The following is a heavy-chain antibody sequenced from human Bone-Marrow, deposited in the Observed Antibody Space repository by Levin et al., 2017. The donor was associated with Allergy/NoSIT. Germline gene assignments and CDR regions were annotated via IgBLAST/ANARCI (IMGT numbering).Heavy chain of an antibody. D-gene: IGHD3-3*01. J-gene: IGHJ2*01. CDR3: TTNSQGYDFWSGQLKYFDR. CDR1: GFTFSNAW. V-gene: IGHV3-15*01. CDR2: IKSKTDGGTT. Sequence: PGGSLRLSCAASGFTFSNAWMSWVRQAPGKGLEWVGRIKSKTDGGTTDYAAPVKGRFTISRDDSKNTLYLQMNSLKTEDTAVYYCTTNSQGYDFWSGQLKYFDRWGRGTLVTVSS.